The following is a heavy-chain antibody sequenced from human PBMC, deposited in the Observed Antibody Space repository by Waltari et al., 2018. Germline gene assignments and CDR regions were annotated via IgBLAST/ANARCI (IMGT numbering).Heavy chain of an antibody. CDR1: GSNFNTYW. V-gene: IGHV5-51*03. CDR2: IYPSDSDT. D-gene: IGHD3-10*01. CDR3: ARGSRDDWFDP. Sequence: QLVQSGAEVIKAGESLRISCKGCGSNFNTYWVAWVRQMPGKGLEWMGIIYPSDSDTRYSPSFQGQVTISADKSINTVYLQWSSLEASDTATYYCARGSRDDWFDPWGQGTLVTVSS. J-gene: IGHJ5*02.